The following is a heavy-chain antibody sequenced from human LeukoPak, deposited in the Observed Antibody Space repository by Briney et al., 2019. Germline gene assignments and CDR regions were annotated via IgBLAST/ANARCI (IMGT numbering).Heavy chain of an antibody. D-gene: IGHD1-26*01. CDR2: VLDSVRT. Sequence: SETLSLTCTVSGGSITSHYWSWIRQPPGKGLEWIAYVLDSVRTKDNPSLQSRLTLSADTSKNQFSLKLSSVTAADTAVYYCASSYSGSAGGIIYWGQGTLVTVSS. CDR1: GGSITSHY. CDR3: ASSYSGSAGGIIY. J-gene: IGHJ4*02. V-gene: IGHV4-59*08.